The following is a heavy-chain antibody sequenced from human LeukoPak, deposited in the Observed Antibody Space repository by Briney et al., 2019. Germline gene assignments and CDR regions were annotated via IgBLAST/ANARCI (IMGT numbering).Heavy chain of an antibody. CDR2: ISSSGSTI. CDR3: AKGKDSVAGATNDY. Sequence: GGSLRLSCAASGFTFSSYEMNWVRQAPGKGLEWVSYISSSGSTIYYADSVKGRFTISRDNAKNSLYLQMNSLRAEDTAVYYCAKGKDSVAGATNDYWGQGTLVTVSS. CDR1: GFTFSSYE. V-gene: IGHV3-48*03. D-gene: IGHD6-19*01. J-gene: IGHJ4*02.